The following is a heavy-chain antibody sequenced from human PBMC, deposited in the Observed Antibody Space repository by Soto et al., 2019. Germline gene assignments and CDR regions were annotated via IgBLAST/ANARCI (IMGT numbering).Heavy chain of an antibody. Sequence: HITLKESGPTLVKPTQTLTLTCIFSGFSFSADGVGVGWIRQPPGKTLEWLALIYWDDDTRYRPSLKSRLTITKDSSKNQVVLTMTNMEPLDPATYYCAPAFGGTSWPNDAFDVWGQGTVVTVSS. CDR2: IYWDDDT. CDR3: APAFGGTSWPNDAFDV. CDR1: GFSFSADGVG. J-gene: IGHJ3*01. D-gene: IGHD3-16*01. V-gene: IGHV2-5*02.